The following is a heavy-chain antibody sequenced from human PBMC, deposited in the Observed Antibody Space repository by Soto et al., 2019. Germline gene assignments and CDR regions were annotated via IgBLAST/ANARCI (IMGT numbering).Heavy chain of an antibody. CDR1: GYTFTSYA. CDR2: INAGNGNT. J-gene: IGHJ6*02. CDR3: ARMPINYYYCYVMYV. Sequence: GASVKVSCKASGYTFTSYAMHWVRQAPGQRLEWMGWINAGNGNTKYSQKFQGRVTITRDTSASTAYMELSSLRSEDTAVYYCARMPINYYYCYVMYVWGQGTTVPVSS. D-gene: IGHD5-12*01. V-gene: IGHV1-3*01.